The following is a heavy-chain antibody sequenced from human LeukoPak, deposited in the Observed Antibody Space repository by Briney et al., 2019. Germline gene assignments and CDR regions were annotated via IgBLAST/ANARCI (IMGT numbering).Heavy chain of an antibody. CDR3: ARDSSYYYDSSGYFDY. Sequence: GGSLRLSCAASGFTFSSYSMNWVRQAPGKGLEWVSYISSSGSTIYYADSVKGRFTISRDNAKNSLYLQMNSLRAEDTAVYYCARDSSYYYDSSGYFDYWGQGTLVTVSS. D-gene: IGHD3-22*01. V-gene: IGHV3-48*04. CDR1: GFTFSSYS. J-gene: IGHJ4*02. CDR2: ISSSGSTI.